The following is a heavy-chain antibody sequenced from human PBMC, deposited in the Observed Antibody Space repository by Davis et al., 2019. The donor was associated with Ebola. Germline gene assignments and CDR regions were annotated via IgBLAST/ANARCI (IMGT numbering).Heavy chain of an antibody. CDR2: IIPILGIA. CDR1: GGTFSSYA. D-gene: IGHD3-3*01. J-gene: IGHJ4*02. V-gene: IGHV1-69*04. Sequence: SVKVSCKASGGTFSSYAISWVRQAPGQGLEWMGRIIPILGIANYAQKFQGRVTITADKSTNTAYMELSSLRSEDTAVYYCARANDFWSGFDYWGQGTLITVSS. CDR3: ARANDFWSGFDY.